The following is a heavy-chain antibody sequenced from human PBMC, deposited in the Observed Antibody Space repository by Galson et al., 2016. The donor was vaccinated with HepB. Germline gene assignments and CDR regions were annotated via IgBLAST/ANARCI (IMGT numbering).Heavy chain of an antibody. CDR3: ARRSFYGGNGYFYY. CDR2: TNTNTGNP. D-gene: IGHD4-23*01. Sequence: VKVSCKASGYTFSNYALNWVRQAPGQGLEFMGWTNTNTGNPTYVQDFRGRFVFSLDTSVSTTSLQINNQKADDTAVYYCARRSFYGGNGYFYYWGQGTLVTVSS. CDR1: GYTFSNYA. J-gene: IGHJ4*02. V-gene: IGHV7-4-1*02.